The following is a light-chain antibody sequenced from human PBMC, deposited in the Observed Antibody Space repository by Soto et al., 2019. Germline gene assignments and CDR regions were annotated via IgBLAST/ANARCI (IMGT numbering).Light chain of an antibody. Sequence: QSVLTQPPSVSAAPGQKVTISCSGSSSNIGNNYVSWYQQLPGTAPKLLIYENNKRPSGIPDRFSGSKSGTSATLGITGLQTGDEADYYCGTWDNSLSAGEVFGGGTKLTVL. V-gene: IGLV1-51*02. CDR2: ENN. CDR3: GTWDNSLSAGEV. J-gene: IGLJ3*02. CDR1: SSNIGNNY.